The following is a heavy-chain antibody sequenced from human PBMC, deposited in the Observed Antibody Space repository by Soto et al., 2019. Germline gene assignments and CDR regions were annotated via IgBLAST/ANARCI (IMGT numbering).Heavy chain of an antibody. CDR2: INAGNGNT. CDR3: ARVRGIAAAGTIDY. D-gene: IGHD6-13*01. Sequence: GASVKVSRKASRGTFTSYAMHWVGQAPGQRLEWMGWINAGNGNTKYSQKFQGRVTITRDTSASTAYMELSSLRSEDTAAYYCARVRGIAAAGTIDYWGQGTLITVSS. CDR1: RGTFTSYA. V-gene: IGHV1-3*01. J-gene: IGHJ4*02.